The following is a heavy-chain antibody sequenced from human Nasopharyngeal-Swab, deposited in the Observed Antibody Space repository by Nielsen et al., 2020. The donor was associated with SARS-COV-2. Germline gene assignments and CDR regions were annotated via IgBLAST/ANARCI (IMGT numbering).Heavy chain of an antibody. CDR1: GFTFSPYT. Sequence: GASLKISCATSGFTFSPYTMSWVRQAPGKRLEWVSTTSTSGATYLADSVKGRFSVFRDNSKNTLSLEMISLRAEDTAVYHCVKGSGYHYGDHHYGMDVWGQGTTVTVSS. D-gene: IGHD3-22*01. CDR3: VKGSGYHYGDHHYGMDV. J-gene: IGHJ6*02. V-gene: IGHV3-23*01. CDR2: TSTSGAT.